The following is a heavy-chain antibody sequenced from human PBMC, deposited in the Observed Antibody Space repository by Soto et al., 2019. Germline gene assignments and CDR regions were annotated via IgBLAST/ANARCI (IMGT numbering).Heavy chain of an antibody. J-gene: IGHJ4*02. V-gene: IGHV4-59*08. D-gene: IGHD1-26*01. CDR3: ARGGGRQIDY. CDR1: GGSIGSYY. CDR2: IYYSGST. Sequence: LETLSLTCSVSGGSIGSYYWSWIRQPPGKGLEWIGYIYYSGSTNYNPSLKSRVTISVDTSKNQFSLKLSSVTAADTAVCCRARGGGRQIDYWGQRTLVTVSS.